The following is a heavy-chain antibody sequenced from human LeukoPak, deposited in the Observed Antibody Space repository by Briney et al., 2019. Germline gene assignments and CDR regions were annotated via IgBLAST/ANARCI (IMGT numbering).Heavy chain of an antibody. CDR3: ARRDDFWSGYYTTRGYYFDY. CDR2: TNHSGST. Sequence: SETLSLTCAVYGGSFSGYYWSWIRQPPGKGLEWIGETNHSGSTNYNPSLKSRVTISVDTSKNQFSLKLSSVTAADTAVYYCARRDDFWSGYYTTRGYYFDYWGQGTLVTVSS. D-gene: IGHD3-3*01. CDR1: GGSFSGYY. V-gene: IGHV4-34*01. J-gene: IGHJ4*02.